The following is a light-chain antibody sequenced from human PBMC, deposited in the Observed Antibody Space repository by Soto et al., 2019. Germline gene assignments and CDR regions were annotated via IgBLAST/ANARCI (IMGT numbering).Light chain of an antibody. J-gene: IGKJ3*01. Sequence: EVVMTQSPATLSVSPGERVTLSCRASESVHRNFAWYQQKPGQGPRLLIYYASTRATGVPDRFTGSGSGTEFTLTRSSLQSEDFGVYHCQHYSNWPPTFGPGTKVEIK. CDR1: ESVHRN. CDR3: QHYSNWPPT. V-gene: IGKV3-15*01. CDR2: YAS.